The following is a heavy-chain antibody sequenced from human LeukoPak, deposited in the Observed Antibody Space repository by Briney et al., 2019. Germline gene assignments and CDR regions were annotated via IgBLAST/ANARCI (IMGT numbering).Heavy chain of an antibody. CDR2: IYYSGST. J-gene: IGHJ6*02. V-gene: IGHV4-31*03. CDR1: GGSISSGGSY. Sequence: PSQTLSLTCTVSGGSISSGGSYWSWIRQHPGKGLEWIGYIYYSGSTYYNPSLKSRVTISVDTSKNQFSLKLSSVTAADTAVYYCARDRLAADYYYYGMDVWGQGTTVTVSS. CDR3: ARDRLAADYYYYGMDV. D-gene: IGHD2-21*01.